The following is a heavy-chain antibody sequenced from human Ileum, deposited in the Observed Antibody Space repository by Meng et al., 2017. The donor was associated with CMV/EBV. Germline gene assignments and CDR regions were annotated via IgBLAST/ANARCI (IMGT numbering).Heavy chain of an antibody. CDR2: INPSAGST. J-gene: IGHJ6*02. Sequence: ASVKVSCKASGYTFTSHYIHGARQAPGQGLEWMGIINPSAGSTTYAQKFQGRVTMTRDTSTSTVYMELSSLRSEDTAVYYCARRPLAASYYYPMDVWGQGTTVTVSS. V-gene: IGHV1-46*01. CDR3: ARRPLAASYYYPMDV. D-gene: IGHD6-13*01. CDR1: GYTFTSHY.